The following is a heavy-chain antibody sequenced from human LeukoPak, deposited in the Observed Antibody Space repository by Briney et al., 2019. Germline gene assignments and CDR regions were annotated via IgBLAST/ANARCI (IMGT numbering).Heavy chain of an antibody. CDR1: GYIFTSYW. J-gene: IGHJ4*02. V-gene: IGHV5-51*03. CDR2: IYPGDSDT. Sequence: GESLKISCKGSGYIFTSYWIGWVRQMPGKGLEWMGIIYPGDSDTRYSPSFQGQVTISADKSISTAYLQWSSLKASDTAMYYCARRTWSRGYCSSTSCPGNFDYWGQGTLVTVSS. D-gene: IGHD2-2*01. CDR3: ARRTWSRGYCSSTSCPGNFDY.